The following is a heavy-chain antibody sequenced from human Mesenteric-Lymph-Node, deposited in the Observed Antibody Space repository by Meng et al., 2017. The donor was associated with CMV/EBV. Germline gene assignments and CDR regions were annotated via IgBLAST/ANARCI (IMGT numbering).Heavy chain of an antibody. D-gene: IGHD5-18*01. CDR3: ARPLGGYSFAT. CDR1: GESFSGYY. J-gene: IGHJ5*02. V-gene: IGHV4-34*01. Sequence: LTCAVSGESFSGYYWSWIRQPPGKGLEWIGEINQSGGTNYNPSLKSRVTISVDTSKNQISLSLSSVTAADTAVYYCARPLGGYSFATWGQGTLVTVSS. CDR2: INQSGGT.